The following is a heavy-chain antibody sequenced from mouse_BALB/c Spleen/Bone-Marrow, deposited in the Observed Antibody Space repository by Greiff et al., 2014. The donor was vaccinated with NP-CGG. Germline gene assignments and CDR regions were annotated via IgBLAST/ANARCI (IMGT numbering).Heavy chain of an antibody. Sequence: QVHVKQSGAELVKPGASVKLSCKASGYTFTSYWMHWVKQRPGQGLEWIGEINPSNGRTNYNEKFKSKATLTVDKSSSTAYMQRSSLTSEDSAVYYWARDYDYWYFDVWGAGTTVTVSS. V-gene: IGHV1S81*02. CDR1: GYTFTSYW. CDR3: ARDYDYWYFDV. D-gene: IGHD2-4*01. J-gene: IGHJ1*01. CDR2: INPSNGRT.